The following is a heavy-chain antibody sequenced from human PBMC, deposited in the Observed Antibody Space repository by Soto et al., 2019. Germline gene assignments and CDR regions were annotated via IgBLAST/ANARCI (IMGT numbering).Heavy chain of an antibody. CDR2: IRNKANSHTT. Sequence: EVQLVESGGVLVQPGGSLRLSCEASGFVFSDHYIDWVRQAPGKGLEWVGRIRNKANSHTTEYAASVRGRFTVSRDDSKNFVFLQMNSLQTEDTAVYYCVRVVSAVGGNWTNYFDYWGQGALVSVSS. V-gene: IGHV3-72*01. D-gene: IGHD6-19*01. J-gene: IGHJ4*02. CDR3: VRVVSAVGGNWTNYFDY. CDR1: GFVFSDHY.